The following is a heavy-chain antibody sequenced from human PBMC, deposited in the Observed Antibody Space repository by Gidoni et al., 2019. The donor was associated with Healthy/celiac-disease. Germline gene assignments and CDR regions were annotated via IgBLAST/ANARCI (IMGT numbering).Heavy chain of an antibody. J-gene: IGHJ3*02. CDR2: ISSSSSYI. V-gene: IGHV3-21*01. D-gene: IGHD1-20*01. Sequence: EVQLVESGGGLVKPGGSLRLSCAASGFPFSSYSMNWVRQAPGKGLEWVSSISSSSSYIYYADSVKGRFTISRDNAKNSLYLQMNSLRAEDTAVYYCARHNWETHDAFDIWGQGTMVTVSS. CDR3: ARHNWETHDAFDI. CDR1: GFPFSSYS.